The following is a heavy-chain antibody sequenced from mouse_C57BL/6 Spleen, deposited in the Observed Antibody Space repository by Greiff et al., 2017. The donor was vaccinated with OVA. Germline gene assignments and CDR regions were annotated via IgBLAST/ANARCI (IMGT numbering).Heavy chain of an antibody. V-gene: IGHV1-22*01. Sequence: VQLQQSGPELVKPGASVKMSCKASGYTFTDYNMHWVKQSHGKSLEWIGYINPNNGGTSYNQKFKGKATSTVNKSSSTAYMELRSLTSKDSAVYNCARGGGIYYYGSSLLWYFDVWGTGTTVTVSS. CDR1: GYTFTDYN. CDR3: ARGGGIYYYGSSLLWYFDV. D-gene: IGHD1-1*01. J-gene: IGHJ1*03. CDR2: INPNNGGT.